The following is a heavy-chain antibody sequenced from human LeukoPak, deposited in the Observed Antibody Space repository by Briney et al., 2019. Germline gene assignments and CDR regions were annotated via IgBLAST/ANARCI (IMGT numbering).Heavy chain of an antibody. Sequence: GGSLRLSCAASGFTFSSYSMNWVRQAPGKGLEWVSSISSSSSYIYYADSVKGRFTISRDNAKNSLYLQMNSLRAEDTAVYYCAREGQYCSSTSCYTYDYWGQGTLVTVSS. CDR3: AREGQYCSSTSCYTYDY. D-gene: IGHD2-2*02. CDR1: GFTFSSYS. CDR2: ISSSSSYI. V-gene: IGHV3-21*01. J-gene: IGHJ4*02.